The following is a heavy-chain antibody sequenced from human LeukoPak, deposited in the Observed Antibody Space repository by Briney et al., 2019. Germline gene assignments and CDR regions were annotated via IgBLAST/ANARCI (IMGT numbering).Heavy chain of an antibody. CDR1: GFTFSNYA. D-gene: IGHD5-12*01. CDR2: LSSIGGST. V-gene: IGHV3-64D*09. Sequence: PGRSLRLSCSASGFTFSNYAMHWVRQAPGKGLEFVSALSSIGGSTYYADSVKGRFTISRDNSKNRLYLQMTSLRIEDTAVYYCVAVATDYWGQGTLVTVSS. CDR3: VAVATDY. J-gene: IGHJ4*02.